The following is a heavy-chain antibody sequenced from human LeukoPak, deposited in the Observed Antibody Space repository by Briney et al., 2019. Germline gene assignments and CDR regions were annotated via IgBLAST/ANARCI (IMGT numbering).Heavy chain of an antibody. V-gene: IGHV3-33*01. CDR2: IWYDGSNK. CDR1: GFTFSSYG. CDR3: ARDLTGSSRGMDV. D-gene: IGHD6-13*01. Sequence: TGGSLRLSCAASGFTFSSYGMHWVRQAPGKGLEWVAVIWYDGSNKYYADSVKGRFTISRDNSENTLYLQMNSLRAEDTAVYYCARDLTGSSRGMDVWGQGTTVTVSS. J-gene: IGHJ6*02.